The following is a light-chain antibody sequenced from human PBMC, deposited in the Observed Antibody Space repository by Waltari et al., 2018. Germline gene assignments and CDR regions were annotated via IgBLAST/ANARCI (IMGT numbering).Light chain of an antibody. CDR2: EVT. J-gene: IGLJ3*02. V-gene: IGLV2-23*02. CDR1: DSDVGTYNL. Sequence: QSALTQPASVSGSPGQSITISCTGSDSDVGTYNLFSWYQQHPGKAPKLMIYEVTKRPSGVTNRFSGSKSGNTASLTISGLQAEDEADYYCCSYAGSSTVFGGGTKLTVL. CDR3: CSYAGSSTV.